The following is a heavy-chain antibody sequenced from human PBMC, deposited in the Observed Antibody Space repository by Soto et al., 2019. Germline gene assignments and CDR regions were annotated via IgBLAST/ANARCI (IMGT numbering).Heavy chain of an antibody. V-gene: IGHV1-69*08. J-gene: IGHJ3*02. D-gene: IGHD2-15*01. CDR3: ARDGLPGHGAFDI. CDR2: IIPSLGIA. Sequence: QVQLVQSGAEVKKPGSSVKVSCKASGGTFSSYTISWVRQAPRQGLEWMGRIIPSLGIANYAQKLQGSVTISSNKSTSTAYEELSRLRSGDTAVYYCARDGLPGHGAFDIWGQATIVTVSS. CDR1: GGTFSSYT.